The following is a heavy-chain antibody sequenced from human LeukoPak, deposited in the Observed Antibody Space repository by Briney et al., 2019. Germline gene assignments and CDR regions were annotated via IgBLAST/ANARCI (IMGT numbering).Heavy chain of an antibody. Sequence: GGSLRLSCTASGFSFKDYYFSWIRQAPGKGLEWVSFINVNGGAMYYADFVKGRFTISRDNAKSSLYLEMNSLRVEDTAVYYCARGPRILAAGSYYFDYWGQGSLVTVSS. D-gene: IGHD6-13*01. CDR2: INVNGGAM. CDR3: ARGPRILAAGSYYFDY. CDR1: GFSFKDYY. V-gene: IGHV3-11*01. J-gene: IGHJ4*02.